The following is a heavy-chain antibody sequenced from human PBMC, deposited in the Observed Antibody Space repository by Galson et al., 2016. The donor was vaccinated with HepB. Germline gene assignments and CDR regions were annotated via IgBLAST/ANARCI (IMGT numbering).Heavy chain of an antibody. V-gene: IGHV1-46*01. J-gene: IGHJ3*02. CDR1: GYTFINYY. CDR2: GNPRTGST. Sequence: SVKVSCKASGYTFINYYMHWVRQAPGQGLEWMGIGNPRTGSTSYAQKFQDKVTVTRNTSTSTVYMELRSLRAEDTAVYFCAKDEDSSSSVAGHAFDIWGQGTMVTVSS. D-gene: IGHD6-6*01. CDR3: AKDEDSSSSVAGHAFDI.